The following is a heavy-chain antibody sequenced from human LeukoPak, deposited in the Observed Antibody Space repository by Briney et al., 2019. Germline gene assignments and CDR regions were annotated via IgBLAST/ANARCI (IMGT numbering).Heavy chain of an antibody. Sequence: GGSLRLSCAASGFTFSSYAMSWVRQAPGKGLEWVSAISGSGGSTYYADSVKGRFTISRDNFKNTLYLQMNSLRAEDTAVYYCASPTQEAYGSGELFDYWGQGTLVTVSS. CDR1: GFTFSSYA. J-gene: IGHJ4*02. D-gene: IGHD3-10*01. CDR3: ASPTQEAYGSGELFDY. V-gene: IGHV3-23*01. CDR2: ISGSGGST.